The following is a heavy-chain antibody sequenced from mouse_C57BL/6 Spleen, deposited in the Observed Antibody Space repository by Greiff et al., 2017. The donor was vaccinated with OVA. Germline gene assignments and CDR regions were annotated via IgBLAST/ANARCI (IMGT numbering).Heavy chain of an antibody. D-gene: IGHD1-1*01. CDR2: ILPGSGST. V-gene: IGHV1-9*01. Sequence: VQLQQSGAELMKPGASVKLSCKATGYTFTGYWIEWVKQRPGHGLEWIGEILPGSGSTNYNEKFKGKATFTADTSSTTAYMPLSSLTTEDSAIYYCAGPSTTVPYYFDYWGQGTTLTVSS. CDR3: AGPSTTVPYYFDY. CDR1: GYTFTGYW. J-gene: IGHJ2*01.